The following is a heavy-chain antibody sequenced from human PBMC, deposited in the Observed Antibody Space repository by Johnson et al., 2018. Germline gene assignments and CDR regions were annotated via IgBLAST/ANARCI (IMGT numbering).Heavy chain of an antibody. J-gene: IGHJ3*02. D-gene: IGHD1-14*01. CDR3: ARESFSATPPGNVGCDI. V-gene: IGHV4-59*01. Sequence: QVQLQESGPGLVKPSETLSLICTVSGVSLSLYQWDWIRQPPGKGLEWIGVIYESGRTRYNPSLNSRVTMSKDASKNRFSLRLDSVTAADTAVYYCARESFSATPPGNVGCDIWGQGTRVMVST. CDR1: GVSLSLYQ. CDR2: IYESGRT.